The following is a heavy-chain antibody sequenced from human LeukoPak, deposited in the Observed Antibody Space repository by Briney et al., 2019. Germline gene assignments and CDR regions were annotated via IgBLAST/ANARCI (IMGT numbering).Heavy chain of an antibody. D-gene: IGHD6-13*01. CDR1: GFTSSRYG. J-gene: IGHJ5*02. Sequence: GRSLRLSCAASGFTSSRYGMHWVRQAPGKGLEWVAVISYDGSNKYYADSVKGRFTISRDNSKNTLYLQMNSVRAEDTAVYYCAKVKSRQQLVHWFDPWGQGTLVTVSS. V-gene: IGHV3-30*18. CDR3: AKVKSRQQLVHWFDP. CDR2: ISYDGSNK.